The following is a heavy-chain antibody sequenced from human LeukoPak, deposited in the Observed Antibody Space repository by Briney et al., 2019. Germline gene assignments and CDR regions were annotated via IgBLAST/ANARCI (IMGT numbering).Heavy chain of an antibody. CDR3: AKVAGFSGSYEVDY. CDR2: ISGSGGIT. V-gene: IGHV3-23*01. J-gene: IGHJ4*02. Sequence: PGGSLRLSCAASGFTFSSYAMSWVRQAPGKGLEWGSAISGSGGITYYGESVKGRFTISRDNSKNTLYLQMNSLRAEDTAVYYCAKVAGFSGSYEVDYWGQGTLVTVSS. D-gene: IGHD1-26*01. CDR1: GFTFSSYA.